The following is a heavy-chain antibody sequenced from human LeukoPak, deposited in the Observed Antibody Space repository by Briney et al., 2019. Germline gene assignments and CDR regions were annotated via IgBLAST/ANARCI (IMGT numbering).Heavy chain of an antibody. D-gene: IGHD3-22*01. CDR2: INPNSGGT. J-gene: IGHJ4*02. V-gene: IGHV1-2*02. CDR1: GYTFTGYY. Sequence: ASVKVSCKASGYTFTGYYMHWVRQAPGQGLEWMGWINPNSGGTNYAQKFQGRVTMTRDTSISTAYMELSRLRSDDTAVYYCARTYYYDSSGYYSDFGYWGQGTLVTVSS. CDR3: ARTYYYDSSGYYSDFGY.